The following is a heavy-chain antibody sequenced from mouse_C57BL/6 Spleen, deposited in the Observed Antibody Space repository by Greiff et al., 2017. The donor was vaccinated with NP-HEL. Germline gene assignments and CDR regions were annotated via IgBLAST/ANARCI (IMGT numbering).Heavy chain of an antibody. D-gene: IGHD1-1*02. CDR1: GYTFTSYW. V-gene: IGHV1-52*01. Sequence: QVQLQQPGAELVRPGSSVKLSCKASGYTFTSYWMQWVKQRPIQGLEWIGNIDPSDSETHYNQKFKDKATLTVDKSSSTAYMQLSSLTSEDSAVYYCAREGIWSSGDYFDYWGQGTTLTVSS. CDR3: AREGIWSSGDYFDY. CDR2: IDPSDSET. J-gene: IGHJ2*01.